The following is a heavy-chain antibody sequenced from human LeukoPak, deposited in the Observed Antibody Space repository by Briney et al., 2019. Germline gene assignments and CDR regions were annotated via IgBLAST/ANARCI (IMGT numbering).Heavy chain of an antibody. V-gene: IGHV3-7*01. CDR2: IKQDGTEK. CDR3: ARGQHYYEKTGHDY. Sequence: PGGSLRLSCAASGFTFSNYWMSWFRQAPGKGLEWVANIKQDGTEKYYGDPVKGRFTISRDNAKNSLSLEMNRLRVEEMAVYYCARGQHYYEKTGHDYWGQGTLVTVSS. CDR1: GFTFSNYW. D-gene: IGHD3-22*01. J-gene: IGHJ4*02.